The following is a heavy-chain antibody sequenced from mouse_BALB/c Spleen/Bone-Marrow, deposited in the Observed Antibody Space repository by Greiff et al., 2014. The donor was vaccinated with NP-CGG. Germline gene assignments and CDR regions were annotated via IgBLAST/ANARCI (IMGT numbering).Heavy chain of an antibody. J-gene: IGHJ2*01. CDR1: GFTITDYY. CDR2: IRNKANGYTT. Sequence: EVQVVESGGGLVQPGGSLRLSCATSGFTITDYYMSWVRQPPGKALEWLGFIRNKANGYTTEYSASVKGQFTISRDNSQSILYLQMNTLRAEDSATYYCARDRGGLLHDYWGQGTTLTVSS. D-gene: IGHD1-1*01. CDR3: ARDRGGLLHDY. V-gene: IGHV7-3*02.